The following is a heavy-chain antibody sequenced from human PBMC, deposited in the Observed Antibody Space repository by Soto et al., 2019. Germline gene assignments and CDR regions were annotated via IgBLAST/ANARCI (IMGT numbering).Heavy chain of an antibody. CDR1: GFTFNNAW. CDR2: IKSKTDGGTT. CDR3: APEAKGLRRYASLDS. J-gene: IGHJ4*02. Sequence: GGSLRLSCAASGFTFNNAWMNWVRQAPGKGLEWVGRIKSKTDGGTTDYAAPVEGRFTISRDDSKNTLYLQMNSLKTEDTAVYYCAPEAKGLRRYASLDSWGQGTLVTVSS. V-gene: IGHV3-15*07. D-gene: IGHD3-16*01.